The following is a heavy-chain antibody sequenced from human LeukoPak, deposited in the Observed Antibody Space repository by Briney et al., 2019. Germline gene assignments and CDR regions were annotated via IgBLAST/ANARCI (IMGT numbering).Heavy chain of an antibody. CDR3: ARGSTGTTGYYYYYMDV. CDR2: IKQDGSEK. J-gene: IGHJ6*03. D-gene: IGHD1-7*01. V-gene: IGHV3-7*01. Sequence: GSLRLSCAASGFTFSSYAMHWVRQAPGKGLEWVANIKQDGSEKYYVDSVKGRFTISRDNAKNSLYLQMNSLRAEDTAVYYCARGSTGTTGYYYYYMDVWGKGTTVTVSS. CDR1: GFTFSSYA.